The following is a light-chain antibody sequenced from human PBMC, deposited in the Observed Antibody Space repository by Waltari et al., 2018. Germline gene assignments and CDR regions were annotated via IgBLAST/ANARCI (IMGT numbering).Light chain of an antibody. Sequence: QSVLTQPPSVSGAPGQRVTIPCTGSASNIGAGFDLHWYQQFPGTAPKLLIYGFTNRPSGVPERFSGSQSGTSASLAITGLHAEDEADYYCQSYDFSMSALFGGGTKLTVL. CDR2: GFT. CDR3: QSYDFSMSAL. V-gene: IGLV1-40*01. J-gene: IGLJ3*02. CDR1: ASNIGAGFD.